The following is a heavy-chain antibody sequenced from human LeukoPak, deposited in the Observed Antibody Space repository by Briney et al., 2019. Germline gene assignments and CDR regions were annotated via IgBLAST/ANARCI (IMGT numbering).Heavy chain of an antibody. CDR2: ISGSGGST. CDR3: AKDMGRRFGELTYFDY. J-gene: IGHJ4*02. CDR1: GFTFSSYA. V-gene: IGHV3-23*01. D-gene: IGHD3-10*01. Sequence: GGSLRLSCAASGFTFSSYAMSWVRQAPGEGLEWVSAISGSGGSTYYADSVKGRFTISRDNSKNTLYLQMNSLRAEDTAVYYCAKDMGRRFGELTYFDYWGQGTLVTVSS.